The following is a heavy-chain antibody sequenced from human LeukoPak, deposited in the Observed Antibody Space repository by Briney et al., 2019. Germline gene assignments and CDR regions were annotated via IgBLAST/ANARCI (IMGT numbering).Heavy chain of an antibody. D-gene: IGHD2-8*01. V-gene: IGHV4-38-2*02. Sequence: PSETLSLTCTVSGYSISSGYYWGWIQQPPGKGLEWIGSIYHSGSTYYNPSLKSRVTISVDTSKNQFSPKLSSVTAADTAVYYCARVVLGELGYCTGFDPWGQGTLVTVSS. J-gene: IGHJ5*02. CDR1: GYSISSGYY. CDR2: IYHSGST. CDR3: ARVVLGELGYCTGFDP.